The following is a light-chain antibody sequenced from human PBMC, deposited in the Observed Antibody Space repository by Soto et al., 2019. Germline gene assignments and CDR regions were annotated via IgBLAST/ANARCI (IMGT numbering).Light chain of an antibody. J-gene: IGLJ1*01. V-gene: IGLV1-47*01. CDR3: AAWDDSLSGYV. Sequence: QSALPQPPSASGTPGQRVTISCSGSSSNIGSNYVYWYQQLPGTAPKLLIYRNNQRPSGVPDRFSGSKSGTSASLAISGLRSEDEADYYCAAWDDSLSGYVFGTGTKVT. CDR2: RNN. CDR1: SSNIGSNY.